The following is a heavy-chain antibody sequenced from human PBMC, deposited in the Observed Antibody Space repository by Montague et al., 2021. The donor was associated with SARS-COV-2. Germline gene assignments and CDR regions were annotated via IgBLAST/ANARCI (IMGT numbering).Heavy chain of an antibody. V-gene: IGHV4-39*01. D-gene: IGHD3-10*01. CDR3: ARLAADEEAVFGGRVVIISAAAFDY. Sequence: SETLSLTCTVSGVSISSRSFYWAWIRQPPVKGLEWIGTIYYNGRTAYNPSLKSRVTMAVDTAKNQFSLKLNSVSAADTAVFYCARLAADEEAVFGGRVVIISAAAFDYWGQGTLVTVSS. CDR2: IYYNGRT. J-gene: IGHJ4*02. CDR1: GVSISSRSFY.